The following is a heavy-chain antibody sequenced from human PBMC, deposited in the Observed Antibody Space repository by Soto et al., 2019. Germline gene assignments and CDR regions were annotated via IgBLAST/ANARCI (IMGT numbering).Heavy chain of an antibody. V-gene: IGHV3-66*01. Sequence: EVQLVESGGSLVQPGGSLRLSCAASGFIVSSNYMSWVRQAPGKGLEWVSVIYSGGSTYYADSVKGRFTISRDISKNTLYLQMNSLRAEDTAVYYCARAYRLPTAMPNFWGQGTLVTVSS. CDR3: ARAYRLPTAMPNF. J-gene: IGHJ4*02. CDR1: GFIVSSNY. D-gene: IGHD5-18*01. CDR2: IYSGGST.